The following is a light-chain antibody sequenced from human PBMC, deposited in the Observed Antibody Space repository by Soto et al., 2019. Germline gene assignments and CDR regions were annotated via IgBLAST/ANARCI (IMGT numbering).Light chain of an antibody. Sequence: DIQRTQSPSTLSATAGDRVTSTCRASQSISSWLAWYQHKPGKAPKLLIYDASNLDSGVPSRFSGSGSGTEFTLTISSLQPDDFATYYCQHYNSYSEAFGQGTKVDIK. CDR3: QHYNSYSEA. J-gene: IGKJ1*01. CDR1: QSISSW. CDR2: DAS. V-gene: IGKV1-5*01.